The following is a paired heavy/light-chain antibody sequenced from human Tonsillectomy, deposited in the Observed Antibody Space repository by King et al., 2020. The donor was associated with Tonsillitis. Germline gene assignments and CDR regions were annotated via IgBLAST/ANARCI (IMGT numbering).Heavy chain of an antibody. CDR1: VFTFKDYA. D-gene: IGHD3-16*01. Sequence: QVYLVESGGGVVQPGGSLRLSCAASVFTFKDYAMHWVRQAPGKGLEWVAFISYGGTTKYYADFVKGRFTISRDNSKNTLFLQLNSLGADDTAVYFCARGRLGELRSYYYRFGMDVWGQGTTVTVSS. J-gene: IGHJ6*02. CDR2: ISYGGTTK. CDR3: ARGRLGELRSYYYRFGMDV. V-gene: IGHV3-30*04.
Light chain of an antibody. CDR3: QSADSSGTYYV. V-gene: IGLV3-25*02. J-gene: IGLJ1*01. Sequence: SFELTQPPSLSVSPGQTARITCSGDALPNQYVFWYQQKPGQAPVVVIYKGSERPSGIPERFSGSSSGTTVTLTISGVQAEDEADYFCQSADSSGTYYVFGTGTKVTVL. CDR1: ALPNQY. CDR2: KGS.